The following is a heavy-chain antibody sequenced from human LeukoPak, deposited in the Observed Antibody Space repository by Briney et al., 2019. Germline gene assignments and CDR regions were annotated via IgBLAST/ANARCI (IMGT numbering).Heavy chain of an antibody. J-gene: IGHJ4*02. CDR1: KLTFSSYW. CDR2: IKGDGSEE. D-gene: IGHD5-12*01. V-gene: IGHV3-7*01. CDR3: ARDGAIVATTYYFDY. Sequence: GGSLRLSCVASKLTFSSYWMTWVRQAPGKGLEWVANIKGDGSEEYYVDSVKGRFTISRDNAKNTLYLQMNSLRAEDTAVYYCARDGAIVATTYYFDYWGQGTLVTVSS.